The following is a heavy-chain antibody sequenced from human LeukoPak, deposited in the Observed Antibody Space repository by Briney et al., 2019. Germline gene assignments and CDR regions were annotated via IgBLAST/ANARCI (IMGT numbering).Heavy chain of an antibody. Sequence: GRSLRLSCAASGFTFSSYWMHWVRQASGKGLEWVGRIRSKANSYATAYAASVKGRFTISRDDSKNTAYLQMNSLKTEDTAVYYCTRPSWGDGYNSNDYWGQGTLVTVSS. CDR1: GFTFSSYW. J-gene: IGHJ4*02. V-gene: IGHV3-73*01. CDR3: TRPSWGDGYNSNDY. CDR2: IRSKANSYAT. D-gene: IGHD5-24*01.